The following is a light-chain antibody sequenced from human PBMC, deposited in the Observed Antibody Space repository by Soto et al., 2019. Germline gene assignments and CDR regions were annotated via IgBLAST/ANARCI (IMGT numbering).Light chain of an antibody. CDR3: QQYGSSPQT. V-gene: IGKV3-20*01. Sequence: EIVLTQSPGTLSLSPGERATLSCRASQSVSSSYLAWYQQKPAQAPRLLIYGASSRATGVPDRFSGSGSGTDFILTISRLEPEDFAVYYCQQYGSSPQTFGQGTK. CDR1: QSVSSSY. CDR2: GAS. J-gene: IGKJ1*01.